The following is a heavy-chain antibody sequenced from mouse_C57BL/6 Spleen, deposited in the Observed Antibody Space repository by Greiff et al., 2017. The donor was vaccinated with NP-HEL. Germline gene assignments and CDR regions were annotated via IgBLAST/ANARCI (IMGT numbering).Heavy chain of an antibody. J-gene: IGHJ2*01. CDR1: GFTFSDYG. CDR3: AGADGYYFDY. Sequence: EVQLVESGGGLVKPGGSLKLSCAASGFTFSDYGMHWVRQAPEKGLEWVAYISSGSSTIYYADTVKGRFTISRDNAKNTLFLQMTSLRSEDTAMYYCAGADGYYFDYWGQGTTLTVSS. D-gene: IGHD2-3*01. V-gene: IGHV5-17*01. CDR2: ISSGSSTI.